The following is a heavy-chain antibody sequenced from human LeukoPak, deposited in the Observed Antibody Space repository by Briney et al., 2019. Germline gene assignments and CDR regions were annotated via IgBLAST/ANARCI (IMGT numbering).Heavy chain of an antibody. Sequence: GGSLRLSCAASGFTFSSHGMVWVRQAPGKGLEWVAGISHDGSNKYSADSVKGRFTISRGNSKNTLYLQMNSLRPEDTAVYYYAKDGEWESLRGYFDHWGQGTLVTVSA. CDR3: AKDGEWESLRGYFDH. CDR2: ISHDGSNK. D-gene: IGHD1-26*01. V-gene: IGHV3-30*18. CDR1: GFTFSSHG. J-gene: IGHJ4*02.